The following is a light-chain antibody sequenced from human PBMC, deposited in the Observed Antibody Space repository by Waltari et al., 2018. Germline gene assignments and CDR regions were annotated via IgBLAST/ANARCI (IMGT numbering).Light chain of an antibody. CDR1: SSDVWADNL. Sequence: QSALTQPASVSGSPGQSITISCTGTSSDVWADNLVSWYQQHPGKAPKLMIYEVTKRPSGISNRFSGSKSGNTASLTISGLQAEDEADYYCCSYARSSSVVFGGGTKLTVL. J-gene: IGLJ2*01. V-gene: IGLV2-23*02. CDR3: CSYARSSSVV. CDR2: EVT.